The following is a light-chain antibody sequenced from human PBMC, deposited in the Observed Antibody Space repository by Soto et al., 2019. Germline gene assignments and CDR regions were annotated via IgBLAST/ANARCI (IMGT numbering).Light chain of an antibody. J-gene: IGKJ2*01. V-gene: IGKV3-20*01. Sequence: EIVLTQSPGTLSLSPGERVVLSCRASSSISASYLAWYQHKPGQAPRLLIYGASSRASDIPDRFSGSGSGTDFTLTISRLEPADFAIYYCQQYGSSPVTFDQGTKLEIK. CDR1: SSISASY. CDR3: QQYGSSPVT. CDR2: GAS.